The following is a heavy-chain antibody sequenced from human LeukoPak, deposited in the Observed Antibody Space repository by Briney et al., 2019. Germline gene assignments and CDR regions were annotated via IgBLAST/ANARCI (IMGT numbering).Heavy chain of an antibody. Sequence: VASVKVSCKASGYTFTSYAISWVRQAPGQGLEWMGGIIPIFGTANYAQKFQGRVTITADESTSTAYMELSSLRSEDTAVYYCASSGATTPGDYWGQGTLVTVSS. CDR2: IIPIFGTA. CDR3: ASSGATTPGDY. D-gene: IGHD1-26*01. CDR1: GYTFTSYA. J-gene: IGHJ4*02. V-gene: IGHV1-69*13.